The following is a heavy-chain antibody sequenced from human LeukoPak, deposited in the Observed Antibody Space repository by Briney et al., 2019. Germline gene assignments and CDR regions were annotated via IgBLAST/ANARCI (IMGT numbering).Heavy chain of an antibody. D-gene: IGHD2-15*01. Sequence: GGSLRLSCAASGFTFSSYSMNWVRQAPGKGLQWVSYISSSGNTIYYADSVKGRFTISRDNAKKSLYLQMNSLRAEDTAVYYCARDSDPYCSGGSCQRFDYWGQGTLVTVSS. J-gene: IGHJ4*02. CDR1: GFTFSSYS. CDR3: ARDSDPYCSGGSCQRFDY. CDR2: ISSSGNTI. V-gene: IGHV3-48*04.